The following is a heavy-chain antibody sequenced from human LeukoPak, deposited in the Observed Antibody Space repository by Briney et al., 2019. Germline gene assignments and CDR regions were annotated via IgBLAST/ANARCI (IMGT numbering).Heavy chain of an antibody. V-gene: IGHV3-21*01. CDR1: GFTFSSYS. CDR2: ISSSSSYI. Sequence: GGSLRLPCAASGFTFSSYSMNWVRQAPGKGLEWVSSISSSSSYIYYADSVKGRFTISRDNAKNSLYLQMNSLRAEDTAVYYCARGGQPYYYYYMDVWAKGPRSPSP. CDR3: ARGGQPYYYYYMDV. J-gene: IGHJ6*03.